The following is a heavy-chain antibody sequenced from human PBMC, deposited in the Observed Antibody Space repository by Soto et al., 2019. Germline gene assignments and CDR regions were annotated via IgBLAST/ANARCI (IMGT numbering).Heavy chain of an antibody. CDR3: ARHGGVVAATQGGYYGMDV. CDR2: IYHSGST. D-gene: IGHD2-15*01. Sequence: QVQLQESGPGLVKPSGTLSLTCAVSGGSISSSNWWSWVRQPPGKGLAWIGEIYHSGSTNYNPSLKSRVTISVDKSKNQFSLKLSSVTAADTAVYYCARHGGVVAATQGGYYGMDVWGQGTTVTVSS. V-gene: IGHV4-4*02. J-gene: IGHJ6*02. CDR1: GGSISSSNW.